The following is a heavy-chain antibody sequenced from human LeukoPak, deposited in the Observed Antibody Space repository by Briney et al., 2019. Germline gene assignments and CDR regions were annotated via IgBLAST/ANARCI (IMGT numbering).Heavy chain of an antibody. V-gene: IGHV1-2*02. J-gene: IGHJ4*02. CDR3: ATAQNRYRYFDY. Sequence: ASVKVSCKASGYTFTGYYMHWVRQAPGQGLEWMGWINPNSGGTNYAQKFQGRVTMTRDTSISTVYMELSSLRSEDTAVYYCATAQNRYRYFDYWGQGTLVTVSS. D-gene: IGHD1-26*01. CDR1: GYTFTGYY. CDR2: INPNSGGT.